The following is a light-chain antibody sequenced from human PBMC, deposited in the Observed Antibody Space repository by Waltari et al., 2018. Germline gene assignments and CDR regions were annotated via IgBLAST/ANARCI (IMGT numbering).Light chain of an antibody. Sequence: EIVLTPSPGTLSLSPGERATLSCRASQSVSSSYLAWYQQKPGQAPRLLIYGASSRATGIPDRFSGSGSGTDFTLTISRLEPEDFAVYYCQQYGSSVTFGQGTKVEIK. J-gene: IGKJ1*01. CDR2: GAS. CDR1: QSVSSSY. CDR3: QQYGSSVT. V-gene: IGKV3-20*01.